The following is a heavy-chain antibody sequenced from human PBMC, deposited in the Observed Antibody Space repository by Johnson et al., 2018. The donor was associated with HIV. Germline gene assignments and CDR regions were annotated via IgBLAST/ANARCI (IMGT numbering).Heavy chain of an antibody. J-gene: IGHJ3*01. CDR3: ARDGAIAGAATEALDL. V-gene: IGHV3-30*04. CDR1: GFTFNRYG. Sequence: QVQLVESGGGVVQPGRSLRLACVASGFTFNRYGLHWVRQAPGKGLEWVETTSFDDRGQHYTDSVKGRFTISRDNSKNALYLQLNSLRPEDTAVYYCARDGAIAGAATEALDLWGQGTMVIVSS. CDR2: TSFDDRGQ. D-gene: IGHD1-26*01.